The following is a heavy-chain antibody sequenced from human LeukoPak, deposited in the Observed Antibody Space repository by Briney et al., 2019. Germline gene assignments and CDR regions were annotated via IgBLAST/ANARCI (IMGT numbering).Heavy chain of an antibody. V-gene: IGHV1-8*02. CDR2: MNPNSGNT. Sequence: ASVKVSCKASGGTFSSYAISWVRQAPGQGLEWMGWMNPNSGNTGYAQKFQGRVTMTRNTSISTAYMELSSLRSEDTAVYYCARYSGSYLYYYYYYYMDVWGKGTTVTISS. D-gene: IGHD1-26*01. J-gene: IGHJ6*03. CDR1: GGTFSSYA. CDR3: ARYSGSYLYYYYYYYMDV.